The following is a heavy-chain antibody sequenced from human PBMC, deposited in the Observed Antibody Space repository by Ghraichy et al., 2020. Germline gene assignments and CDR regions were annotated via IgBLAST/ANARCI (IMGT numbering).Heavy chain of an antibody. CDR1: GFTFSSYA. Sequence: GGSLRLSCAASGFTFSSYAMHWVRQAPGKGLEWVAVDGNNKYYADSVKGRFTVSRDNSKNTLYLQMNSLRAEDTAVYYCARERREATIMLGEYWGRGTLVTVSS. CDR3: ARERREATIMLGEY. CDR2: DGNNK. D-gene: IGHD1-26*01. V-gene: IGHV3-30-3*01. J-gene: IGHJ4*02.